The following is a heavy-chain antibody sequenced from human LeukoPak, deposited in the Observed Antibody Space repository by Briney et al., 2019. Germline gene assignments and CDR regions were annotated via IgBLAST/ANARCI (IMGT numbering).Heavy chain of an antibody. V-gene: IGHV4-39*01. CDR2: IYYSGST. J-gene: IGHJ4*02. CDR3: ARHVDNHDIVGATIDY. Sequence: SETLSLTCTVSGGSISSSTYYWGWIRQPPGKGLEWIGNIYYSGSTYYNPSLKSRVTISVDTSKNQFSLKLSSVTAADTAVYYCARHVDNHDIVGATIDYWGQGTLVTVSS. CDR1: GGSISSSTYY. D-gene: IGHD1-26*01.